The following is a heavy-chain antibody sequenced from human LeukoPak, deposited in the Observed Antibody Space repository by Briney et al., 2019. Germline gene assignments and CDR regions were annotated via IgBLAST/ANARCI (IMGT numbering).Heavy chain of an antibody. J-gene: IGHJ4*02. CDR1: GGSISSYY. CDR3: ARASNWGYYYGSGSYYRY. CDR2: IYYSGST. Sequence: PSETLSLTCTVSGGSISSYYWSWIRQPPGKGLEWIGYIYYSGSTNYNPSLKSRVTISVDTSKNQFSLKLSSVTAADTAVYYCARASNWGYYYGSGSYYRYWGQGTLVTVSS. D-gene: IGHD3-10*01. V-gene: IGHV4-59*12.